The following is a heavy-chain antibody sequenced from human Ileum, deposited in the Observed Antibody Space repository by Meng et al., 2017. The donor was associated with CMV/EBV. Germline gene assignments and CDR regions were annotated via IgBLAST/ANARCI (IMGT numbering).Heavy chain of an antibody. V-gene: IGHV6-1*01. CDR2: TAYRSKWDY. D-gene: IGHD6-6*01. Sequence: QLTQLGPGLVKPPHTLSLTCDISGDSVSTNNVAWNWIRQSPLRGLEWLGRTAYRSKWDYEYSVSVKSRITISPDTSKNQFSLQLRSVTPEDTAVYYCARESELLRFDHWGQGTLVTVSS. J-gene: IGHJ4*02. CDR3: ARESELLRFDH. CDR1: GDSVSTNNVA.